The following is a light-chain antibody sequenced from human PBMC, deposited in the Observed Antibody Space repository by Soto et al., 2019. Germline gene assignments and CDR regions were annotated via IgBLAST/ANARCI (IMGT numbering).Light chain of an antibody. CDR1: QGIDTY. V-gene: IGKV1-27*01. CDR3: QKYTRAPFT. Sequence: DIQMTQSPSSLSASVGDRVTVTCRASQGIDTYLAWYQQKPGQVPKLLIYAASTLQSGVPSRFSGSGSGTDFTLTISSLQPEDVPTYFCQKYTRAPFTFGPGTKVDIK. J-gene: IGKJ3*01. CDR2: AAS.